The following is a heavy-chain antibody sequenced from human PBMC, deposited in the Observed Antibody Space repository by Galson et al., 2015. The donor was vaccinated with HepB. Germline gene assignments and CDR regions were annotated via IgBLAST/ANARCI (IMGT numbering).Heavy chain of an antibody. D-gene: IGHD4-11*01. J-gene: IGHJ4*02. CDR1: GFTFSHYS. CDR2: ISSSSRNI. Sequence: SLRLSCAASGFTFSHYSMNWVRQAPGKGLEWVSSISSSSRNIFYADSVKGRFTISRDNAKNSLYLQMSSLRAEDPAVYHCAKGLSTVTTLDYWGQGTLVTVSS. CDR3: AKGLSTVTTLDY. V-gene: IGHV3-21*04.